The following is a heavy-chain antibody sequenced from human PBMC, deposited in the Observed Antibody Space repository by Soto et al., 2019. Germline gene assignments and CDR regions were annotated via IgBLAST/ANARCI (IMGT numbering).Heavy chain of an antibody. CDR3: AGASDTYYYDSSGYYLGYYYGMDV. CDR2: IKQDGSEK. Sequence: PGGSLRLSCAAAGFTFSSYWMSWVRQAPGKGLEWVANIKQDGSEKYYVDSVKGRFTISRDNVKNSLYLQMNSLRAEDTAVYYCAGASDTYYYDSSGYYLGYYYGMDVWGQGTTVTVSS. V-gene: IGHV3-7*01. D-gene: IGHD3-22*01. J-gene: IGHJ6*02. CDR1: GFTFSSYW.